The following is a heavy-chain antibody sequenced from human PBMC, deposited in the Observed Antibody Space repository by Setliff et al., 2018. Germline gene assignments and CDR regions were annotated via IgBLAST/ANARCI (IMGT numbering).Heavy chain of an antibody. Sequence: PSETLSLTCTVSGDSISRSTYYWGWIRQSPGKGLDWIGTVDHSGNTFYNPSLKSRVTISADTSKNHFSLKLTSVSAADTAVYYCARRDSTGYYGYSFDFWGQGTLVTVSS. CDR2: VDHSGNT. J-gene: IGHJ4*02. D-gene: IGHD3-22*01. V-gene: IGHV4-39*02. CDR1: GDSISRSTYY. CDR3: ARRDSTGYYGYSFDF.